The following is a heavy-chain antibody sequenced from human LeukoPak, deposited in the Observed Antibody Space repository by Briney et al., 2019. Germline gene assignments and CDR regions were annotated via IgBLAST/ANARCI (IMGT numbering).Heavy chain of an antibody. D-gene: IGHD2-2*02. J-gene: IGHJ4*02. CDR3: ARDSMDVVVPAAIRPDRHFDY. Sequence: SETLSLTCTVSGGSISSYYWSWIRQPAGKGLEWIGRIYTSGSTNYNPSLKSRVTISVDTSKNQFSLKLSSVTAADTAVYYCARDSMDVVVPAAIRPDRHFDYWGQGTLVTVSS. CDR2: IYTSGST. CDR1: GGSISSYY. V-gene: IGHV4-4*07.